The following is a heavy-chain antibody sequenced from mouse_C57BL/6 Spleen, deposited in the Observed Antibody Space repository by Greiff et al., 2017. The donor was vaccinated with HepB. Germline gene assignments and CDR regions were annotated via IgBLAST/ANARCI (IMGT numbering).Heavy chain of an antibody. CDR1: GYTFTSYW. D-gene: IGHD2-5*01. V-gene: IGHV1-55*01. CDR2: IYPGSGST. CDR3: ARPYSKRDYAMDY. J-gene: IGHJ4*01. Sequence: QVHVKQPGAELVKPGASVKMSCKASGYTFTSYWITWVKQRPGQGLEWIGDIYPGSGSTNYNEKFKSKATLTVDTSSSTAYMQLSSLTSEDSAVYYCARPYSKRDYAMDYWGQGTSVTVSS.